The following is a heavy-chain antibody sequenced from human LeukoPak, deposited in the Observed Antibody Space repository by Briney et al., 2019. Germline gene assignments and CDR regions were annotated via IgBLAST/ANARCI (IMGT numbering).Heavy chain of an antibody. CDR3: ARDGSNSGWIDY. CDR1: GFTFSRYW. V-gene: IGHV3-74*01. J-gene: IGHJ4*02. D-gene: IGHD6-19*01. CDR2: INSDGSTT. Sequence: QAGGSLRLSCAASGFTFSRYWMHWVRQVPGKGLLWVSRINSDGSTTTYADFVKGRFTISRDDAKNTLYLQMNILRAEDTAVYYCARDGSNSGWIDYWGQGTLVTVPS.